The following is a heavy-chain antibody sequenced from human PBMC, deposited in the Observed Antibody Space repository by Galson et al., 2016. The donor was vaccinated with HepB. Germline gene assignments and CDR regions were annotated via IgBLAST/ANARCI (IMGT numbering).Heavy chain of an antibody. CDR1: GYTFTNYA. J-gene: IGHJ4*02. Sequence: SVKVSCKASGYTFTNYAVHWVRRAPGQRLEWMGWINAANRNTEYSQKFQGRVTITRDTSAITAYMELSSLRSEDTGVYYCARSAPRYPIDYWGQGTLVIVSS. CDR2: INAANRNT. V-gene: IGHV1-3*01. D-gene: IGHD1-1*01. CDR3: ARSAPRYPIDY.